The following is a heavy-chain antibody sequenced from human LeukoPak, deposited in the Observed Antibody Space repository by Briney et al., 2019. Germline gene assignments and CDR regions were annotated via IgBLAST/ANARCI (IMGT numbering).Heavy chain of an antibody. J-gene: IGHJ4*02. CDR2: ISGSGVIT. CDR3: AKDPSASYLYFDY. D-gene: IGHD1-26*01. V-gene: IGHV3-23*01. Sequence: GGSLRLSCAASGFTFSSYAMSWVRQAPGKGLEWVSAISGSGVITYYSDSVKGRFTISRDNSKNTLYLQVNSLRAEDAAVYYCAKDPSASYLYFDYWGQGTLVTVSS. CDR1: GFTFSSYA.